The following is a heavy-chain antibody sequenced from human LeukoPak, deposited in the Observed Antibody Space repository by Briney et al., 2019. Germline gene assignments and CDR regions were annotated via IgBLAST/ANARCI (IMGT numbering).Heavy chain of an antibody. CDR3: ARGALYYYDSSGYYYLDY. D-gene: IGHD3-22*01. CDR2: IIPIFGTA. CDR1: GGTFSSYA. V-gene: IGHV1-69*05. J-gene: IGHJ4*02. Sequence: ASVKVSCKASGGTFSSYAISWVRQAPGQGLEWMGGIIPIFGTANYAQKFQGRVTITTDESTSTAYMELSSLRFEDTAVYYCARGALYYYDSSGYYYLDYWGQGTLVTVSS.